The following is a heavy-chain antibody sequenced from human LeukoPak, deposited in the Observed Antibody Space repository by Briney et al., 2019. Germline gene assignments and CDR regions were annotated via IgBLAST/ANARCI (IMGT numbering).Heavy chain of an antibody. Sequence: PGGSLRLSWAVSGITLSNYGMSWVRQAPGKGLEWVAGISDNGGRTLYADSVKGRFTISRDNPKNTLYLQMNSLRAEDTAVYFCAKRGVVIRVILVGFNKEAYYFDSWGQGALVTVSS. CDR3: AKRGVVIRVILVGFNKEAYYFDS. CDR2: ISDNGGRT. D-gene: IGHD3-22*01. J-gene: IGHJ4*02. CDR1: GITLSNYG. V-gene: IGHV3-23*01.